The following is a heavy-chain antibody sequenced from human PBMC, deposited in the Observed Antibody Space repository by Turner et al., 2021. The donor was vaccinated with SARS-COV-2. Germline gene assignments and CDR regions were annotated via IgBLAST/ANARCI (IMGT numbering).Heavy chain of an antibody. CDR3: ARGDDPRKSGVV. CDR2: VHTYGST. J-gene: IGHJ4*02. CDR1: GGSLRGYY. V-gene: IGHV4-34*01. Sequence: QVQLQQWGSGPVKPSEPLSLICAVNGGSLRGYYWTWVRQPRGTGLEWIGEVHTYGSTNYNPSLKSRVSMSVDTSKNQFSLKLTPVTAADTAFYYCARGDDPRKSGVVWGQGTLVTVSS. D-gene: IGHD3-3*01.